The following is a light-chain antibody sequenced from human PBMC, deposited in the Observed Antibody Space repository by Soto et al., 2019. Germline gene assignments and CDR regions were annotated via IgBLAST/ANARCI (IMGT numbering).Light chain of an antibody. Sequence: DIVMTQSPDSLPVSLGERATINCQSSQGVLSSSNNVDYLAWYQQKPGQPPKLLISGASTRESGVSDRFSGSASGTAFTLTISTLQAEDVAVYYCHQYLTSPLTFGQGTRLEIK. CDR3: HQYLTSPLT. CDR2: GAS. CDR1: QGVLSSSNNVDY. J-gene: IGKJ5*01. V-gene: IGKV4-1*01.